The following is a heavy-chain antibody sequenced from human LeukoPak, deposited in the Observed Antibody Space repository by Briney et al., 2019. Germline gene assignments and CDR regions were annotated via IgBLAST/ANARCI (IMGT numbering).Heavy chain of an antibody. V-gene: IGHV4-39*07. CDR3: ARLYAGYSSGWYPYYYYMDV. D-gene: IGHD6-19*01. CDR2: IYYSGST. Sequence: SETLSLTCTVSGGSISSSSYYWGWIRQPPGKGLEWIGSIYYSGSTYYNPSLKSRVTISVDTSKNQFSLKLSSVTAADTAVYYCARLYAGYSSGWYPYYYYMDVWGKGTTVTISS. CDR1: GGSISSSSYY. J-gene: IGHJ6*03.